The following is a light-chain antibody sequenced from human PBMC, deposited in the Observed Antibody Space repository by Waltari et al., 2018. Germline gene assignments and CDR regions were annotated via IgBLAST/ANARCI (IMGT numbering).Light chain of an antibody. Sequence: DAVMTHSPLSLPVTLGQPASISCRSSQSLVHSDGNIYLSWFQQRPGQSPRRLIYKVSTRDSGVPDRFSGSGSGTDFTLKISRVEAEDVVVYYCMQATHWPWTFGQGTKVDIK. CDR2: KVS. CDR1: QSLVHSDGNIY. V-gene: IGKV2-30*02. J-gene: IGKJ1*01. CDR3: MQATHWPWT.